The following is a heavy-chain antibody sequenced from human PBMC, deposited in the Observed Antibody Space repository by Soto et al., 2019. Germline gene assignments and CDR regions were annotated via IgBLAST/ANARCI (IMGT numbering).Heavy chain of an antibody. V-gene: IGHV1-69*13. CDR1: GGTFSSYA. CDR3: ARGPYRVYYDSSRYHGKWFDP. CDR2: LIPIFGTA. Sequence: SVKVSCKASGGTFSSYAISWVRQAPGHGLEWMGGLIPIFGTANYAQKFPGRVTITADESTRTAYMDLSSLRSEDTAVYYCARGPYRVYYDSSRYHGKWFDPWGQGTLVTVAS. J-gene: IGHJ5*02. D-gene: IGHD3-22*01.